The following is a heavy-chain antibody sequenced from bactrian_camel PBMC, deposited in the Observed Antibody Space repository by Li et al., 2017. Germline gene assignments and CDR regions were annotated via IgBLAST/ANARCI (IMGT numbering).Heavy chain of an antibody. J-gene: IGHJ4*01. V-gene: IGHV3S40*01. CDR2: ISSGGGST. CDR1: GFTLSSND. Sequence: VQLVESGGGSVETGGSLRLSCTASGFTLSSNDMSWVRQAPGKGLEWVSVISSGGGSTYYADSVKGRFTIWRDNAKNTLYLQMNSLKPEDMAVHYCATGLVPYCSGAYCYTQYKYWGQGTQVTVS. CDR3: ATGLVPYCSGAYCYTQYKY. D-gene: IGHD2*01.